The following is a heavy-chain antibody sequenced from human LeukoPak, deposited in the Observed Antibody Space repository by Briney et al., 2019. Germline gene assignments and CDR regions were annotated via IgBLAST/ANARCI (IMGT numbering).Heavy chain of an antibody. V-gene: IGHV3-21*01. CDR1: GFTLRSYS. D-gene: IGHD3-22*01. CDR3: ARDKGYYDSSGHQPDAFDI. Sequence: PGGSLRLSCAASGFTLRSYSMNWVRQAPWKGLEWVSSISSSSSYIYCADSVKGRFTISRDNTKNSLYLQMNSLRAEDTAVYYCARDKGYYDSSGHQPDAFDIWGQGTMVTVSS. CDR2: ISSSSSYI. J-gene: IGHJ3*02.